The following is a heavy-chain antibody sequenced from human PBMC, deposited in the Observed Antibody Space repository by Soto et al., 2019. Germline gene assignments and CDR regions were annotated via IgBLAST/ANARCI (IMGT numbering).Heavy chain of an antibody. CDR2: ISWNSGSI. CDR1: GFTFDDYA. V-gene: IGHV3-9*01. CDR3: ANDSSSFHYYFDY. Sequence: EVQLVESGGGLVQPGRSLRLSCAASGFTFDDYAMHWVRQAPGKGLEWVSGISWNSGSIGYADSVKGRFTISRDNAKNSLYLQMNSLRAEDTALYYCANDSSSFHYYFDYWGQGTLVTVSS. J-gene: IGHJ4*02.